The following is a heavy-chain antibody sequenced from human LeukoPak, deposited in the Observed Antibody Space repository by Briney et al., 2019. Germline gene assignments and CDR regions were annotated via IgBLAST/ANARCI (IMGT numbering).Heavy chain of an antibody. D-gene: IGHD2-21*02. CDR1: GFTFSSFV. CDR3: AKVFRSGDLFVSDY. V-gene: IGHV3-23*01. Sequence: GGSLRLSCAASGFTFSSFVMSWVRQAPGKGLEWVSGSSGGSTYYADSVKGRFTISRDNSKNTLHLQMSSLRAEDTAVYYCAKVFRSGDLFVSDYWGQGTLVTVSS. J-gene: IGHJ4*02. CDR2: SSGGST.